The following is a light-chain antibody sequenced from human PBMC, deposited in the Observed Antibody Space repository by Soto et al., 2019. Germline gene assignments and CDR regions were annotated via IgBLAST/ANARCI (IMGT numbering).Light chain of an antibody. CDR3: QQTYSNPQT. CDR1: RSISSY. J-gene: IGKJ1*01. Sequence: DIHLTQSPSSLSASVGNIITITCRASRSISSYLTWHQQKPGKAPKLLIYAASNLQTGVPSRFRGSGSGTDFTLTISSLKPEDFATYYCQQTYSNPQTFGQGTKVDIK. V-gene: IGKV1-39*01. CDR2: AAS.